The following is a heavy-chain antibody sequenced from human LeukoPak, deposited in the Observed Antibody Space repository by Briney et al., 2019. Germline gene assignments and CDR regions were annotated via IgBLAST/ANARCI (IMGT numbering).Heavy chain of an antibody. CDR3: ARHQTTVTSHGMDV. D-gene: IGHD4-17*01. Sequence: NSSETLSLTCTVSGGSISSYYWSWIRQPPGKGLEWIGYIYYSGSTNYNPSLKSRVTISVDTSKNQFSLKPSSVTAADTAVYYCARHQTTVTSHGMDVWGQGTLVTVSS. V-gene: IGHV4-59*01. J-gene: IGHJ6*02. CDR1: GGSISSYY. CDR2: IYYSGST.